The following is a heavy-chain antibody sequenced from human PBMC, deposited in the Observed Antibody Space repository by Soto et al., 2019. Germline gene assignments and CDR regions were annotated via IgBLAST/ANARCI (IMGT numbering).Heavy chain of an antibody. J-gene: IGHJ6*02. V-gene: IGHV1-69*13. Sequence: GASVKVSCKASGGTFSSYAISWVRQAPGQGLEWMGGIIPIFGTANYAQKFQGRVTITADESTSTAYMELSSLRSEDTAVYYCARGGLERRIDYYYGMDVWGQGTTVTVSS. D-gene: IGHD1-1*01. CDR1: GGTFSSYA. CDR2: IIPIFGTA. CDR3: ARGGLERRIDYYYGMDV.